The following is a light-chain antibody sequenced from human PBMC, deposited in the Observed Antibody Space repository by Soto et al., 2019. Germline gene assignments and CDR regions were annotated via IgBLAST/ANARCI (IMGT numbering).Light chain of an antibody. Sequence: ETVMTQSPATLSVSPGEGATLSCRATQTVSSNLVWYQHKPGQAPRLLIYGASTRATDIPARFSGSGSGTEFTLTISSLQSEDYAVYYCQQYHNLPRTFGGGTKVDIK. CDR3: QQYHNLPRT. CDR1: QTVSSN. CDR2: GAS. V-gene: IGKV3-15*01. J-gene: IGKJ4*01.